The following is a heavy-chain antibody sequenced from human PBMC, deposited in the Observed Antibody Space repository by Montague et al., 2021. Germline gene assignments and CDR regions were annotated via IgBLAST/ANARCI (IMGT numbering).Heavy chain of an antibody. CDR1: GFTFSTSW. CDR3: AKYTYYYCDY. D-gene: IGHD5-18*01. Sequence: SLRLSCAASGFTFSTSWMSWVRQAPGKGLAWLAPIRDDEGATYHVDSVKGRFTISRDNAKNSLYLQMSSLRAEDTAVYERAKYTYYYCDYWDQGTLVTVSS. V-gene: IGHV3-7*02. J-gene: IGHJ4*02. CDR2: IRDDEGAT.